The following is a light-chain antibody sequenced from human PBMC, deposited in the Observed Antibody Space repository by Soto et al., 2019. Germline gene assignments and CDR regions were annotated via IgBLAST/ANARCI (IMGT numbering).Light chain of an antibody. CDR2: GAS. J-gene: IGKJ5*01. CDR1: QNVLCN. CDR3: QQYGSLPIT. Sequence: IVITQSPATLSVSTGERATLSCRASQNVLCNLAWYQQKPGQAPRLLIYGASSRATGIPDRFSGSGSGTDFTLTISRLEPEDFAVYYCQQYGSLPITFGQGTRLEIK. V-gene: IGKV3-20*01.